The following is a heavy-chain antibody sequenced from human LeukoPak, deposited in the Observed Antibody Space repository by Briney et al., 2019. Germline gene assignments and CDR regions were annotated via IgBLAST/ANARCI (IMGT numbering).Heavy chain of an antibody. Sequence: VGSLRLSCAASGFTFSSYGMSWVRQAPGNGLEWVSAISGSGGSTYYADSVKGRFTISRDNAKNSLYLQMNSLRAEDTAVYYCARLYDGSAYHADHFDYWGQGTLVIVSS. J-gene: IGHJ4*02. D-gene: IGHD3-22*01. CDR1: GFTFSSYG. CDR2: ISGSGGST. CDR3: ARLYDGSAYHADHFDY. V-gene: IGHV3-23*01.